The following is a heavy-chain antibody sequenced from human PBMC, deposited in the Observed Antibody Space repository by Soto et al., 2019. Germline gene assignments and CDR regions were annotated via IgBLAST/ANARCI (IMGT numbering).Heavy chain of an antibody. CDR1: GFRFSSYA. CDR2: ISATGGST. J-gene: IGHJ6*02. Sequence: RRLSCAASGFRFSSYAMSWVRQAPGKGLDWVSVISATGGSTFYADSVKGRFTISRDNSKNTMYLQMNSLKTEDTAEYYCAKGAAGPYYYYGMDVWGQGTTVTVSS. CDR3: AKGAAGPYYYYGMDV. V-gene: IGHV3-23*01. D-gene: IGHD6-19*01.